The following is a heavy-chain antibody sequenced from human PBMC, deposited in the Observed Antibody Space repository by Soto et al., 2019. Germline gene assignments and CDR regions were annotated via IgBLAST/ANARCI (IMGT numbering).Heavy chain of an antibody. CDR1: GFSLTSRPMG. CDR3: AHRLSGYNWNGGYFDY. D-gene: IGHD1-1*01. V-gene: IGHV2-5*02. J-gene: IGHJ4*02. CDR2: IYWDDDK. Sequence: QITLKESAPTRVKPTQTLTLTCTFSGFSLTSRPMGVGWIRQPPGKALEWLAFIYWDDDKRYSPSLRSRLTITKDTSGNQVVLTMTNMDPVDTATYYSAHRLSGYNWNGGYFDYWGQGALVTVSS.